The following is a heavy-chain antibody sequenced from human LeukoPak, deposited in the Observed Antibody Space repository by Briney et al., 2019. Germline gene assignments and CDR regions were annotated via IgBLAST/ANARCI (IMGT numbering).Heavy chain of an antibody. CDR2: ISPSGTDI. J-gene: IGHJ4*02. Sequence: GGSLRLSCAVSAFTFSDNYMTWIRQAPGKGLESVSYISPSGTDISYADSVKGRFTISRDNAKNSLYLQMNSLRAEDTAVYYCSRDPRNLDYWGQGTPVTVSS. D-gene: IGHD1-14*01. V-gene: IGHV3-11*01. CDR3: SRDPRNLDY. CDR1: AFTFSDNY.